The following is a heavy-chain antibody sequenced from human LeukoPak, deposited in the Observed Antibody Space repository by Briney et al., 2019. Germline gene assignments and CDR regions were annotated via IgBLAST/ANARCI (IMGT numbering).Heavy chain of an antibody. CDR2: IYQSGST. Sequence: SGTLSLTCAVSGGSISSSNWWSWVRQPPGKGLEWIGEIYQSGSTNYNPSLKSRVTISVDKSKNQFSLKLSSVTAADTAVYYCARVEEGYGSGRRENYYYYYMDVWGKGTTVTISS. CDR1: GGSISSSNW. CDR3: ARVEEGYGSGRRENYYYYYMDV. V-gene: IGHV4-4*02. D-gene: IGHD3-10*01. J-gene: IGHJ6*03.